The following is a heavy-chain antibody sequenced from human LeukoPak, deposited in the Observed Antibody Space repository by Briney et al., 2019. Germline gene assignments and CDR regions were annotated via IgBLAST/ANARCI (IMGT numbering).Heavy chain of an antibody. CDR2: ISYDGSNK. D-gene: IGHD2-8*01. CDR3: AREGPLGVDACDI. V-gene: IGHV3-30-3*01. Sequence: PGGSLRLSCAASGFTFSSYAMHWVRQAPGKGLEWVAVISYDGSNKYYADSVKGRFTISRDNSKNTLYLQMNSLRAEDTAVYYCAREGPLGVDACDIWGQGTMVTVSS. J-gene: IGHJ3*02. CDR1: GFTFSSYA.